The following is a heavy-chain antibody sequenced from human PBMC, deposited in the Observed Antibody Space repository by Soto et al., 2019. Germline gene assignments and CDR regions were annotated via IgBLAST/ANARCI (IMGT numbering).Heavy chain of an antibody. J-gene: IGHJ4*02. CDR1: GFTFSSYN. CDR3: ARISSGWYFDY. V-gene: IGHV3-21*01. Sequence: EVQLVESGGGLVKPGGSLRLSCEASGFTFSSYNMNWVRQAPGKGLEWVSSITDSSSSIYYADSVKGRFTISRDNAKNSLSLKMNSLRAEDTAVYYCARISSGWYFDYWGLGTLVTVSS. D-gene: IGHD6-19*01. CDR2: ITDSSSSI.